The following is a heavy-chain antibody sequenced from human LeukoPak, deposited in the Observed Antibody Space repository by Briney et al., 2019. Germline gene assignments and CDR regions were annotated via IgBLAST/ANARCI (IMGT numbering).Heavy chain of an antibody. D-gene: IGHD6-19*01. CDR2: FDPEDGET. CDR1: GYTHTELS. J-gene: IGHJ6*02. CDR3: ATIAVADQSYYYYGMDV. V-gene: IGHV1-24*01. Sequence: ASVKVSCKVSGYTHTELSMHWVRQAPGKGLEWMGGFDPEDGETIYAQKFQGRVTMTEDTSTDTAYMELSSLRSEDTAVYYCATIAVADQSYYYYGMDVWGQGTTVTVSS.